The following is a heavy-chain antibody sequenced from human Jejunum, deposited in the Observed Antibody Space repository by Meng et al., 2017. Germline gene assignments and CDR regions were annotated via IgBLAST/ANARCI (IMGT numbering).Heavy chain of an antibody. CDR1: GDRVSSNSAG. D-gene: IGHD1-26*01. CDR2: TYYRSKWYI. J-gene: IGHJ4*02. Sequence: IQLQQSGPGLVKLSQTLSLTCAIPGDRVSSNSAGWNWIRQSPSRGLEWLGRTYYRSKWYIDYAVSVKSRITINPDTSKNQFSLHLNSVTPEDTAVYYCAGGGLVRSTRGYFDYWGQGTLVTVSS. CDR3: AGGGLVRSTRGYFDY. V-gene: IGHV6-1*01.